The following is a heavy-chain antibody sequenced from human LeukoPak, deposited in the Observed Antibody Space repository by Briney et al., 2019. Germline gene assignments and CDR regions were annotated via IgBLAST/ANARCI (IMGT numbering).Heavy chain of an antibody. CDR1: GFTFSSYS. CDR3: ARGGAMVSPDY. V-gene: IGHV3-21*01. CDR2: ISSSSSYI. Sequence: GGSLRLSCAASGFTFSSYSMNWVRQTPGKGLEWVSSISSSSSYIYYADSVKGRFTISRDNAKNSLYLQMNSLRAEDTAVYYCARGGAMVSPDYWGQGTLVTVSS. J-gene: IGHJ4*02. D-gene: IGHD5-18*01.